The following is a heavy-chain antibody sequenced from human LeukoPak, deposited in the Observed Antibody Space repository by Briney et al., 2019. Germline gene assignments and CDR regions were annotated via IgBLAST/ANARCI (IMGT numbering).Heavy chain of an antibody. D-gene: IGHD6-13*01. Sequence: GGSLRLSCAASGFTFSSYAMSWVRQAPGKGLEWVSAISGSGGSTYYADSVKGRFTISRDNSKNTLYLQMNSLRAEDTAVYYCARVKDSSSWYWFDPWGQGTLVTVSS. CDR1: GFTFSSYA. CDR2: ISGSGGST. J-gene: IGHJ5*02. V-gene: IGHV3-23*01. CDR3: ARVKDSSSWYWFDP.